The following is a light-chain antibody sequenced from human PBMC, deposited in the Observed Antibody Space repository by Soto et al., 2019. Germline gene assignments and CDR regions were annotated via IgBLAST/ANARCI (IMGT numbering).Light chain of an antibody. Sequence: EIVMTQSPATLSVSPGERATLSCRASQSVSSNLAWYQQKPGQAPRLLIYGASTRATGIPARFSGSGSGTEFTLTISSLQSDDFAVYSCQQYNNWPPSTFGQGTKV. CDR1: QSVSSN. V-gene: IGKV3-15*01. CDR2: GAS. CDR3: QQYNNWPPST. J-gene: IGKJ1*01.